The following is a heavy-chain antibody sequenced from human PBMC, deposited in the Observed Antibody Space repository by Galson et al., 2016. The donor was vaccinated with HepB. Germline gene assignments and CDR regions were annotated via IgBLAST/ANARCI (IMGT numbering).Heavy chain of an antibody. Sequence: SETLSLTCSVSGDSISSRNWWNWVRQPPGKGLEWIGEIYHSGRTNYSPSLKSRVTMSVDKSKNQFSLRLNSVTAADTAVYYCAVDYGGNSAFDSWGQGTLATVSS. CDR1: GDSISSRNW. CDR3: AVDYGGNSAFDS. CDR2: IYHSGRT. V-gene: IGHV4-4*02. D-gene: IGHD4-23*01. J-gene: IGHJ4*02.